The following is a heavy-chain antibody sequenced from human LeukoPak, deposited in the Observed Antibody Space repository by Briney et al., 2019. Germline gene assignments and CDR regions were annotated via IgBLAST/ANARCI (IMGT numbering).Heavy chain of an antibody. CDR3: ASGQQVVTY. CDR1: GGSISSSSYY. V-gene: IGHV4-39*01. Sequence: SETLSLTCTVSGGSISSSSYYWGWIRQPPGKGLEWIGSIYYTGSTYYNPSLKSRVTISVDTSKNEFSLKLTSATAADTTVYYCASGQQVVTYWSQGTLVTVSS. CDR2: IYYTGST. J-gene: IGHJ4*02. D-gene: IGHD6-13*01.